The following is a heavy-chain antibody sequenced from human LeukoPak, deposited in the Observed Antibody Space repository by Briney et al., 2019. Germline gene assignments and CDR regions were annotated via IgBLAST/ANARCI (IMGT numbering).Heavy chain of an antibody. D-gene: IGHD3-10*01. CDR3: ARGSVTMVRGVTSPDY. CDR1: GYTFTSYD. Sequence: ASVKVSCKASGYTFTSYDINWVGQATGQGLEWMGWMNPNSGNTGYAQKFQGRVTITRNTSISTAYMELTSLRSDDTAVYYCARGSVTMVRGVTSPDYWGQGTLVTVSS. V-gene: IGHV1-8*01. CDR2: MNPNSGNT. J-gene: IGHJ4*02.